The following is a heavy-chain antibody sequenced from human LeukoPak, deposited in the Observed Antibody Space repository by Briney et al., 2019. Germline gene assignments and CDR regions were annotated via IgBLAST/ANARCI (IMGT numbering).Heavy chain of an antibody. D-gene: IGHD4/OR15-4a*01. CDR2: IYSGGST. CDR1: GFTVSSNY. Sequence: PGGSLRLSCAASGFTVSSNYMTWVRQAPGKGLEWVSVIYSGGSTYYADSVKGRFTISRDDSENTLYPQMNSLRADDTAVYYCARRAGAYSHPYDYWGQGTLVTVSS. J-gene: IGHJ4*02. V-gene: IGHV3-53*01. CDR3: ARRAGAYSHPYDY.